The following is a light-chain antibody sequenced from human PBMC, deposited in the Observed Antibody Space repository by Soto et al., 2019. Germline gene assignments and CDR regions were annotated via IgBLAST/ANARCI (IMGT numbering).Light chain of an antibody. CDR1: SGDVGSYNR. J-gene: IGLJ1*01. Sequence: QSVLTQPPSVSGSPGQSVAISCTGTSGDVGSYNRVSWYQQPPGTAPKLMIYEVSNRPSGVPDRFSGSKSGNTASLTISGLQADDEADYYCTSYTSSSTYVFGTGTKVTVL. V-gene: IGLV2-18*02. CDR2: EVS. CDR3: TSYTSSSTYV.